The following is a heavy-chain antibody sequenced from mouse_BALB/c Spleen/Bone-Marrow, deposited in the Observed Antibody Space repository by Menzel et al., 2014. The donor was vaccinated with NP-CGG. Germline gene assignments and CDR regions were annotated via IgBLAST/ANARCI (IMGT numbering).Heavy chain of an antibody. CDR1: GYAFSNYW. Sequence: VKLQESGAELVRPGSSVKISCKASGYAFSNYWMNWVKQRPGQGLEWIGQIYPGDGDTNYNGKFKGKATLTADKSSSTAYMQLSSLTSEDSAVYFCARRDGSTYYYAMDYWGQGTSGTVSS. D-gene: IGHD1-1*01. CDR3: ARRDGSTYYYAMDY. CDR2: IYPGDGDT. J-gene: IGHJ4*01. V-gene: IGHV1-80*01.